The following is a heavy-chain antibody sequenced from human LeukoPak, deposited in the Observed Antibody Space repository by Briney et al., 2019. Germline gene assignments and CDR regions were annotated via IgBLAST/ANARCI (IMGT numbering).Heavy chain of an antibody. CDR3: ARGGIIYAGYYYYGLDD. V-gene: IGHV4-34*01. CDR2: INHSGSI. J-gene: IGHJ6*02. D-gene: IGHD3-9*01. Sequence: IPSETLSLTCAVSGGSVRGYFWSWIRQPPGKGLEWIAEINHSGSIHYNTALKSRVTMSVDMSKNQFSLNLSSVTAADAGVYYCARGGIIYAGYYYYGLDDWGQGTTVTVSS. CDR1: GGSVRGYF.